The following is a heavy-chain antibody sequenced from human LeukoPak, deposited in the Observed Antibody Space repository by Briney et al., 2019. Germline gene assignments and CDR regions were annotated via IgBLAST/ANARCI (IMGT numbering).Heavy chain of an antibody. CDR3: AREKFYRNDYGDYVSPMDV. CDR1: GYTFTGYY. D-gene: IGHD4-17*01. Sequence: GESLKISCKASGYTFTGYYMHWVRQAPGQGLEWMGWINPNSGGTNYAQKFQGRVTMTRDTSISTAYMELSRLRSDDTAVYYCAREKFYRNDYGDYVSPMDVWGKGTTVTVSS. J-gene: IGHJ6*03. V-gene: IGHV1-2*02. CDR2: INPNSGGT.